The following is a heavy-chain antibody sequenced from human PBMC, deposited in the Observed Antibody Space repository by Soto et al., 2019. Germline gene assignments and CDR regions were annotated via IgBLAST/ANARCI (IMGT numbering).Heavy chain of an antibody. CDR3: ASPVGTTDWGMDV. Sequence: SETLSLTCTVSGGSISSSSYYWGWIRQPPGKGLEWIGSIYYSGSTYYNPSLKSRVTISVDTSKNQFSLKLSSVTAADTAVYYCASPVGTTDWGMDVWGQGTTVTVSS. V-gene: IGHV4-39*01. CDR2: IYYSGST. CDR1: GGSISSSSYY. J-gene: IGHJ6*02. D-gene: IGHD1-1*01.